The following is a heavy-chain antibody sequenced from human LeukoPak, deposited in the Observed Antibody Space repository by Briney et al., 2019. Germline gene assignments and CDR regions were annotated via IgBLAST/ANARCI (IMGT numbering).Heavy chain of an antibody. D-gene: IGHD6-19*01. Sequence: GGSLRLSCAASGFTFSSYAMSWVRQAPGKGLEWVSAISGSGGSTYYADSVKGRFTISRDNSKNTLYLQMNSLRAEDTAVYYCAKDRIPVVVRKYAFDIWGQGTMVTVSS. CDR1: GFTFSSYA. CDR2: ISGSGGST. CDR3: AKDRIPVVVRKYAFDI. V-gene: IGHV3-23*01. J-gene: IGHJ3*02.